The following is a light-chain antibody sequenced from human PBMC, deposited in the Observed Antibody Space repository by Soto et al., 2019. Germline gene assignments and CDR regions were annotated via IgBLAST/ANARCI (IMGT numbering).Light chain of an antibody. Sequence: EIVLTQSPSTLSLSPGEGATLSCWASQSVGTSLAWYQQKPGQAPTLVIYDASNRATGVPARFSGGGSGTDFTLTISRLEPEDFAVYYCQQYGSSSWTFGQGTKVDIK. CDR3: QQYGSSSWT. CDR2: DAS. CDR1: QSVGTS. V-gene: IGKV3-11*01. J-gene: IGKJ1*01.